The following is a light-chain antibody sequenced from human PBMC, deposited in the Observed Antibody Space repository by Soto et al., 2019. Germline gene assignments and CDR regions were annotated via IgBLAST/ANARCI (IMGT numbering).Light chain of an antibody. CDR3: QQSYSTLWT. V-gene: IGKV1-39*01. CDR1: QSISSY. J-gene: IGKJ1*01. Sequence: IERGQWTSSKYASVGEKVTITCRASQSISSYLNWYQQKPGKAPKLLIYAASSLQSGVPSRFSGSGSQTDFTLTISSLQPDDVATYYWQQSYSTLWTFAQGTKVDIK. CDR2: AAS.